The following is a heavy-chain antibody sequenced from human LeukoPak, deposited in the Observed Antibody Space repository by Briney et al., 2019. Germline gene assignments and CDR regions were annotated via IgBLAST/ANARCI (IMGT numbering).Heavy chain of an antibody. CDR3: ARWVIGWYLDY. CDR1: GGSISSSNYY. Sequence: SETLSLTCTVSGGSISSSNYYWGWIRQPPGMGLQWIGSNYYSGNTYYNPSLKSRVTMSVDTSKNQFSLMLSSVTAADTAVYYCARWVIGWYLDYWGQGTLVTVSS. V-gene: IGHV4-39*01. CDR2: NYYSGNT. D-gene: IGHD2-21*01. J-gene: IGHJ4*02.